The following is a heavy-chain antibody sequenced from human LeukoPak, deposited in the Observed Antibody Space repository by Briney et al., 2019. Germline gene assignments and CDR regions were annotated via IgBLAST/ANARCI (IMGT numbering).Heavy chain of an antibody. Sequence: GGSLRLSCAASGFSVGHNYMSWFRQAPGKGLEWVSVIYSGGTTESADSVRGRFTISRDSSKNTLYLQMNSLRAEDTAVYYWASAPSSLVDYWGQGTLVTVSS. CDR1: GFSVGHNY. D-gene: IGHD2-2*01. V-gene: IGHV3-53*01. CDR3: ASAPSSLVDY. J-gene: IGHJ4*02. CDR2: IYSGGTT.